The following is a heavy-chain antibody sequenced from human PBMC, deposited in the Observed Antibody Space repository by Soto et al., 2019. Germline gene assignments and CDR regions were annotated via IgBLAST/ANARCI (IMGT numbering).Heavy chain of an antibody. V-gene: IGHV1-3*01. CDR3: ARDTSVYGSGSYYKGWFDP. D-gene: IGHD3-10*01. J-gene: IGHJ5*02. CDR2: INAGNGNT. CDR1: GYTFTSYA. Sequence: GASVKVSCKASGYTFTSYAMHWVRQAPGQRLEWMGWINAGNGNTKYSQKFQGRVTLTRDTSASTAYMELSSLRSEDTAVYYCARDTSVYGSGSYYKGWFDPWGQGTLVTVSS.